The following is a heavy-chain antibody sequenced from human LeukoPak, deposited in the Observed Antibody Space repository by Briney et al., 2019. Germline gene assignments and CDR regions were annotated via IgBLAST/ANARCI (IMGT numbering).Heavy chain of an antibody. CDR3: ATETNGRHYDY. Sequence: GGSLRLFCTASGLTFSTSGFNWVRQAPGKGLEWVASIGPTGSDRYHADSIKGRFTISRGNANNFLYLQMNSLRAEDTAVYYCATETNGRHYDYWGQGTLLTVSS. V-gene: IGHV3-21*06. CDR2: IGPTGSDR. CDR1: GLTFSTSG. D-gene: IGHD1-14*01. J-gene: IGHJ4*02.